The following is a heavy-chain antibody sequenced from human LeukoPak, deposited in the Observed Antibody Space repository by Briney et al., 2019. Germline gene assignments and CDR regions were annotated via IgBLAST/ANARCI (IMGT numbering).Heavy chain of an antibody. CDR2: IYYSGST. CDR3: AREGQMGIDY. V-gene: IGHV4-59*01. CDR1: GGSISSYY. D-gene: IGHD5-24*01. J-gene: IGHJ4*02. Sequence: SETLSLTCTVSGGSISSYYWSWIRQPPGKGLEWIGYIYYSGSTNYNPSLKSRVTISVDTSKNQSSLKLSSVTAADTAVYYCAREGQMGIDYWGQGTLVTASS.